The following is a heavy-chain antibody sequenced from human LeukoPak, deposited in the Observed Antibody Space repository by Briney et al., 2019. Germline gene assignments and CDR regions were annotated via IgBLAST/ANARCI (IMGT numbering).Heavy chain of an antibody. D-gene: IGHD2-2*01. CDR3: ARDKDCSSTSCSGMFDP. J-gene: IGHJ5*02. V-gene: IGHV1-69*05. CDR2: IIPIFGTA. CDR1: GGTFSSYA. Sequence: SVKVSCKASGGTFSSYAISWVRQAPGQGLEWMGGIIPIFGTANYAQKFQGRVTITTDESTGTAYMELSSLRSEDTAVYYCARDKDCSSTSCSGMFDPWGQGTLVTVSS.